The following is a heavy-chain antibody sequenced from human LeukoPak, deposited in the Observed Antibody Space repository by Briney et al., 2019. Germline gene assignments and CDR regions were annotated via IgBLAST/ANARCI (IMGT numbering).Heavy chain of an antibody. CDR1: GGSFSGYY. CDR2: INHSGST. J-gene: IGHJ3*02. Sequence: SETLSLTCAVYGGSFSGYYWSWIRQPPGKGLEWIGEINHSGSTNYNPSLKSRVTISVDTSKNQFSLKLSSVTAADTAVYYCARHDSFLFDIWGQGTMVTVSS. V-gene: IGHV4-34*01. D-gene: IGHD2-21*02. CDR3: ARHDSFLFDI.